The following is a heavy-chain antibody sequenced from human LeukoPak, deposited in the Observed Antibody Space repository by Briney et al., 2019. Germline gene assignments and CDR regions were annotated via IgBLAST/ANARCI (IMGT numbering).Heavy chain of an antibody. V-gene: IGHV2-5*01. CDR3: ALPTSNDSSGYYRGRGYFFDY. CDR2: IYWNDDK. Sequence: ESGPALVKPTQTLTLTCTFSGFSLSTSGVGVGWIRQPPGKAVEWLGFIYWNDDKRYSPSLKSRLTITKDTSKNQVVLTMTNMDPVDTATYYCALPTSNDSSGYYRGRGYFFDYWGQGTLVTVSS. D-gene: IGHD3-22*01. CDR1: GFSLSTSGVG. J-gene: IGHJ4*02.